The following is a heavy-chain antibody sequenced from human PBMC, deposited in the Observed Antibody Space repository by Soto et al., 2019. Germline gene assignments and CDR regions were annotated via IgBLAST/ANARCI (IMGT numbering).Heavy chain of an antibody. CDR1: GFILSSYG. CDR3: ARVRRSSWPYYYYGMDV. J-gene: IGHJ6*02. D-gene: IGHD6-13*01. Sequence: QEQLAESGGGVVQPGRSLRLSCVASGFILSSYGMHWVRQAPGKGLEWVAVIWDDGSNQYYADSVKGRFTISRDNSKNTLYLQMNSLRAEDTAVYYCARVRRSSWPYYYYGMDVWGQGTTVTVSS. CDR2: IWDDGSNQ. V-gene: IGHV3-33*01.